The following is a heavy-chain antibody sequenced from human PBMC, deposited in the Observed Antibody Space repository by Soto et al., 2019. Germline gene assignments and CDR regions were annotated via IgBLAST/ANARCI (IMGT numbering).Heavy chain of an antibody. CDR2: IYYSGST. Sequence: NPSETLSLTCTVSGGSISSSSYYWGWIRQPPGKGLEWIGSIYYSGSTYYNPSLKSRVTISVDTSKNQFSLKLSSVTAADTAVYYCARTGYSSGWYYYYYYGMDVWGQGTTVTVSS. D-gene: IGHD6-19*01. V-gene: IGHV4-39*01. CDR3: ARTGYSSGWYYYYYYGMDV. CDR1: GGSISSSSYY. J-gene: IGHJ6*02.